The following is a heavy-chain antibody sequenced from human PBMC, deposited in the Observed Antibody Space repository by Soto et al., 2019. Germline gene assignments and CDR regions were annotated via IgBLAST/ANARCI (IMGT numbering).Heavy chain of an antibody. D-gene: IGHD3-22*01. CDR1: GFTFSSYG. CDR3: AKVGRITMIVVANDDAFDI. V-gene: IGHV3-30*18. J-gene: IGHJ3*02. Sequence: QVQLVESGGGVVQPGRSLRLSCAASGFTFSSYGMHWVRQAPGKGLEWVAVISYDGSNKYYADSVKGRFTISRDNSKNTLYLQMNSLRAEDTAVYYCAKVGRITMIVVANDDAFDIWGQGTMVTVSS. CDR2: ISYDGSNK.